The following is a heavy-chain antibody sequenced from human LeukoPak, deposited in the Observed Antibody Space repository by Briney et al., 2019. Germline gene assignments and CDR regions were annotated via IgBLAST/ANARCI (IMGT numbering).Heavy chain of an antibody. CDR1: GFTFSNYA. CDR2: LTGGGGSA. V-gene: IGHV3-23*01. Sequence: PGGSLRLSCAASGFTFSNYAMSWVRQAPGKGLEWVSGLTGGGGSAKYADSVKGRCTISRDNSKNTFYLQMDGLRAEDTAVYYCAKPPRDTMTAAENWGQGALVTVSS. D-gene: IGHD6-13*01. J-gene: IGHJ4*02. CDR3: AKPPRDTMTAAEN.